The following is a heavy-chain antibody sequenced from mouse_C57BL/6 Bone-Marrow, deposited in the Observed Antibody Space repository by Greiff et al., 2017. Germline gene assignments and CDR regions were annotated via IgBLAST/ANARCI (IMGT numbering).Heavy chain of an antibody. Sequence: VQLQQSGAELVRPGASVKLSCTASGFNIQDDYMHWVKQRPEQGLEWIGWIDPANGDTEYASKFQGKATITADTSSKTAYLQLSSLTSEDTAVYYCTSYYGYAMDYWGQGTSVTVSS. CDR2: IDPANGDT. V-gene: IGHV14-4*01. D-gene: IGHD1-1*01. CDR3: TSYYGYAMDY. J-gene: IGHJ4*01. CDR1: GFNIQDDY.